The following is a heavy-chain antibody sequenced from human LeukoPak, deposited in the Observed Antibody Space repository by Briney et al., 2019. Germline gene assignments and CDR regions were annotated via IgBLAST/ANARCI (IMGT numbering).Heavy chain of an antibody. V-gene: IGHV3-30*02. CDR1: GFTFSSYS. D-gene: IGHD6-13*01. CDR2: ILYDGSNK. CDR3: AKVLPPAAGRNWYFDL. J-gene: IGHJ2*01. Sequence: GGSLRLSCAASGFTFSSYSMHWVRQVPGKGLEWVAFILYDGSNKYYAESVKGRFTISRDNSENTLYLQMNSLKTEDTAVYYCAKVLPPAAGRNWYFDLWGRGTLVTVSS.